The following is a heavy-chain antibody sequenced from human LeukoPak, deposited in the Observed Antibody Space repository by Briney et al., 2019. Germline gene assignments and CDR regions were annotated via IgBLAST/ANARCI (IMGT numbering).Heavy chain of an antibody. Sequence: GGSLRLSCAASGFTFDDYAMHWVRQAPGKGLEWVSGISWNSGSIGYADSVKGRFTISRDNAKNSLYLQMNSLRAEDTALYSCANYIVATISGSFYFDYWGQGTLVTVSS. J-gene: IGHJ4*02. V-gene: IGHV3-9*01. CDR1: GFTFDDYA. D-gene: IGHD5-12*01. CDR2: ISWNSGSI. CDR3: ANYIVATISGSFYFDY.